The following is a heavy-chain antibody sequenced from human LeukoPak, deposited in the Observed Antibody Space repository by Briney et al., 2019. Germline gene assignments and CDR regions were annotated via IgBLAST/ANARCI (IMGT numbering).Heavy chain of an antibody. Sequence: PSETLSLTCAVSGGSISSSNWWSWVRQPPGKGLEWIGEIYHSGSTNYNPSLKSRVTISVDKSKNQFSLKLSSVTAADTAVYYCAGSKYYGSGSDDYWGQGTLVTVSS. CDR1: GGSISSSNW. J-gene: IGHJ4*02. CDR3: AGSKYYGSGSDDY. V-gene: IGHV4-4*02. D-gene: IGHD3-10*01. CDR2: IYHSGST.